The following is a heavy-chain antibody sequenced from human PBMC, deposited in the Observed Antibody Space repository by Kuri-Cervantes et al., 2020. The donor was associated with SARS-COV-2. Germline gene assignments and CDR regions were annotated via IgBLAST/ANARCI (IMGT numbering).Heavy chain of an antibody. J-gene: IGHJ4*02. CDR3: ARDHYWFGRLKPYYFDY. V-gene: IGHV1-18*04. Sequence: ASVKVSCKASGYTFTSYGISWVRQASGQGLEWMGWINAGNGNTKYSQKFQGRVTITRDTSASTAYMELSSLRSEDTAVYYCARDHYWFGRLKPYYFDYWGQGTLVTVSS. CDR1: GYTFTSYG. CDR2: INAGNGNT. D-gene: IGHD3-10*01.